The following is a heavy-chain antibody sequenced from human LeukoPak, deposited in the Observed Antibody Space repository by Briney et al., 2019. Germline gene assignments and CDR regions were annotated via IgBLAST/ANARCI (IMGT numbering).Heavy chain of an antibody. J-gene: IGHJ5*02. CDR3: ARGTSFSITMVRGVIRPTGWFDP. CDR1: GFTFSSYS. Sequence: GSLRLSCAASGFTFSSYSMNWVRQVPGKGLEWIGEINHSGSTNYNPSLKSRVTISVDTSKNQFSLRLSSVTAADTAVYYCARGTSFSITMVRGVIRPTGWFDPWGQGTLVTVSS. D-gene: IGHD3-10*01. CDR2: INHSGST. V-gene: IGHV4-34*01.